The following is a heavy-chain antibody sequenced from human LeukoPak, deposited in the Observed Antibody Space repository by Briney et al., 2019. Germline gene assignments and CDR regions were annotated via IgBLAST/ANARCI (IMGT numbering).Heavy chain of an antibody. D-gene: IGHD3-10*01. CDR1: GYTLTELS. J-gene: IGHJ4*02. Sequence: ASVKVSCKVSGYTLTELSMHWVRQAPGKGLEWMGGFDPEDGETIYAQKFQGRVTMTEDTSTDTAYMELSSLRSEDTAVYYCATLSMVRGTTPPDYWGQGTLVTVSS. CDR2: FDPEDGET. CDR3: ATLSMVRGTTPPDY. V-gene: IGHV1-24*01.